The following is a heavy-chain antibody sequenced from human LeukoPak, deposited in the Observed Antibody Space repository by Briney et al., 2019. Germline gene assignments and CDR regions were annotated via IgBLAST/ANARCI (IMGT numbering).Heavy chain of an antibody. CDR2: IYTSGST. V-gene: IGHV4-59*10. CDR3: AGNPMVRGVMGAFDY. J-gene: IGHJ4*02. D-gene: IGHD3-10*01. Sequence: SETLSLTCAVYGGSFSGYYWSWIRQPAGKGLEWIGRIYTSGSTNYNPSLKSRVTISVDTSKNQFSLKLSSVTAADTAVYYCAGNPMVRGVMGAFDYWGQGTLVTVSS. CDR1: GGSFSGYY.